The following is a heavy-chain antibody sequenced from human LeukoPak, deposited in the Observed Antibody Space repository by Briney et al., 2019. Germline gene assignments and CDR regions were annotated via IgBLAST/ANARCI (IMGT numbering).Heavy chain of an antibody. J-gene: IGHJ4*02. D-gene: IGHD6-13*01. Sequence: PSETLSLTCSVSGGSISSGGYYWSWIRQPPGKGLEWIGYIYHSGSTYYNPSLKSRVTISVDRSKNQFSLKLSSVTAADTAVYYCARDRGGSSWYDYWGQGTLVTVSS. V-gene: IGHV4-30-2*01. CDR1: GGSISSGGYY. CDR2: IYHSGST. CDR3: ARDRGGSSWYDY.